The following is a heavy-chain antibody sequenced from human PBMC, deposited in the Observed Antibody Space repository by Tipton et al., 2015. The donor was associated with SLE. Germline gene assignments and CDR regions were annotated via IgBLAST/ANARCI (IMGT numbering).Heavy chain of an antibody. V-gene: IGHV4-34*01. CDR2: INHSGST. Sequence: TLSLTCAVYGGSFSGYYWSWIRQPPGKGLEWIGEINHSGSTNYNPSLKSRVTISVDTSKNQFSLKLSSVTAADTAVYYCASWGTGLVVPVFRYAFDIWGQGTMVTVSS. CDR1: GGSFSGYY. CDR3: ASWGTGLVVPVFRYAFDI. D-gene: IGHD2-2*01. J-gene: IGHJ3*02.